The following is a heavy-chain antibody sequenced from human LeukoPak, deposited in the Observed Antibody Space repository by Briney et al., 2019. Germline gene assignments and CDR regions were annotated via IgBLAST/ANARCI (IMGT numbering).Heavy chain of an antibody. J-gene: IGHJ5*02. CDR2: INPSGGST. CDR1: GGTFSSYA. CDR3: ARGLDSSGYYAP. V-gene: IGHV1-46*01. D-gene: IGHD3-22*01. Sequence: GASVKVSCKASGGTFSSYAISWVRQAPGQGLEWMGIINPSGGSTNYAQKFQGRVTMTRDTSTSTVYMELSSLRSEDTAVYYCARGLDSSGYYAPWGQGTLVTVSS.